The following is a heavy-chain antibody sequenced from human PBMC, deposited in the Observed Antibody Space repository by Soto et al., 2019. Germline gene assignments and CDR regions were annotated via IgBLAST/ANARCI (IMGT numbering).Heavy chain of an antibody. CDR1: GFSLSTSKMG. Sequence: QITLKESGPTLVKPTETRTLTCTFSGFSLSTSKMGVGWIRQPPGKALEWLALIYWNEETRYSPSLKSRLTITKDISKNQVILTMINMDPVDTATYYCAHTPPDSLMDVWGQGTTVTVSS. D-gene: IGHD2-15*01. V-gene: IGHV2-5*01. CDR2: IYWNEET. CDR3: AHTPPDSLMDV. J-gene: IGHJ6*02.